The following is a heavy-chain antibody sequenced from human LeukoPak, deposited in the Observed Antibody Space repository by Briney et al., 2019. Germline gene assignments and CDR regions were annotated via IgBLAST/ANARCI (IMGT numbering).Heavy chain of an antibody. CDR2: IYYSGST. CDR3: ARLTWIQPDY. D-gene: IGHD5-18*01. Sequence: PSETLSLTCTVSGGSISSYYWSWIRQPPGKGLEWIGYIYYSGSTNYNPSLKSRVTISVDTSKNQFSLKLSSVTAADTAVYYCARLTWIQPDYWGQGTLVTVSS. J-gene: IGHJ4*02. CDR1: GGSISSYY. V-gene: IGHV4-59*08.